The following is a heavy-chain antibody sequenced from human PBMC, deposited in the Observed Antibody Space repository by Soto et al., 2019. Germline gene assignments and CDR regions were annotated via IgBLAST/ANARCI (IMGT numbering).Heavy chain of an antibody. CDR2: IHDSGNT. D-gene: IGHD4-17*01. Sequence: VQLQESGPGLATPSQTLSLTCTVFGGSVSIGDYLWSWIRQRPGKGLEWIGYIHDSGNTYYNPSLKSRVTISLDTSKNQFSLKVTSMTAADTAVYFCARARGGDSGDYASLFDRWGQGNLVTVSS. CDR1: GGSVSIGDYL. CDR3: ARARGGDSGDYASLFDR. J-gene: IGHJ5*02. V-gene: IGHV4-30-4*01.